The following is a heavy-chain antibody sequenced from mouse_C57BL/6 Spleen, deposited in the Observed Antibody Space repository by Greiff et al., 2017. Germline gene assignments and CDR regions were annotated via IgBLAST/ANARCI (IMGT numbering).Heavy chain of an antibody. V-gene: IGHV1-82*01. CDR2: ICPGDGDT. CDR1: GYAFSSSW. Sequence: QVQLQQSGPELVKPGASVKISCKASGYAFSSSWMNWVKQRPGKGLEWIGRICPGDGDTNYTGKFKGKATLTADKSSSTAYMQLSSLTSEASAVYICAGSPAVYYFDYWGQGTTLTVSS. J-gene: IGHJ2*01. CDR3: AGSPAVYYFDY.